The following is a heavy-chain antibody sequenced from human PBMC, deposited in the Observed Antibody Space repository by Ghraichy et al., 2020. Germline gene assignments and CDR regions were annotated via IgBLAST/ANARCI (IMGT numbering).Heavy chain of an antibody. Sequence: SETLSLTCTVSGGSISSYYWSWIRQPPGKGLEWIGYIYYSGSTNYNPSLKSRVTISVDTSKNQFSLKLSSVTAADTAVYYCARALGIDSHVGWLVYFDYWGQGTLVTVSS. CDR2: IYYSGST. D-gene: IGHD6-19*01. CDR1: GGSISSYY. CDR3: ARALGIDSHVGWLVYFDY. V-gene: IGHV4-59*01. J-gene: IGHJ4*02.